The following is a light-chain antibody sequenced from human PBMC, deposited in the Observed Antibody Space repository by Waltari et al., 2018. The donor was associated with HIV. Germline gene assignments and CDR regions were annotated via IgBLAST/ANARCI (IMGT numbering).Light chain of an antibody. V-gene: IGLV2-14*01. CDR1: SSDVGGYHY. J-gene: IGLJ1*01. CDR2: EVS. Sequence: QSALTQPASVSGSPGQSITISCTGTSSDVGGYHYVSLYQQHPGKAPKLMIYEVSNRPSGVSNRFSGSKSGNTASLTISGLQAEDEADYYCSSYTSSISYVFGTGTKVTVL. CDR3: SSYTSSISYV.